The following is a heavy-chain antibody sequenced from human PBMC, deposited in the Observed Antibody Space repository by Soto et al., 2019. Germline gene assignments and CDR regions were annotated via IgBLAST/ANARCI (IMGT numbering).Heavy chain of an antibody. CDR2: ISVYNGNT. CDR3: ARGHCSGGSCYFSYHYGMEV. CDR1: GYTFTNYA. Sequence: QVQLVQSGAEVKKPGASVKVSCKASGYTFTNYAISWVRQAPGQGLEWMGWISVYNGNTDYAQKLQGRVTMTTDTSISTAYMELRSLSSDDTAVYYCARGHCSGGSCYFSYHYGMEVWGKGTTVTVSS. V-gene: IGHV1-18*01. D-gene: IGHD2-15*01. J-gene: IGHJ6*04.